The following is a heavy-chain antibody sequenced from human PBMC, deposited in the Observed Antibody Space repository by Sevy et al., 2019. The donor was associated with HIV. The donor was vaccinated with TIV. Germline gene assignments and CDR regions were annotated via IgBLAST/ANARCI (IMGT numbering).Heavy chain of an antibody. J-gene: IGHJ6*02. CDR1: GFTFSNYG. Sequence: GGSLRLSCAASGFTFSNYGMHWVRQAPGKGLEWVAVIWYDGSNEYYGGSVKGRFTISRDDSKNTVYLQMDSLRAEDTAVYYCASLGGYGDYVYHYNGMDVWGQGTTVTVSS. CDR3: ASLGGYGDYVYHYNGMDV. V-gene: IGHV3-33*01. CDR2: IWYDGSNE. D-gene: IGHD4-17*01.